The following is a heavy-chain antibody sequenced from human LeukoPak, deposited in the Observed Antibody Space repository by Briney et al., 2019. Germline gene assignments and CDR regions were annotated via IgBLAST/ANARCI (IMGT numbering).Heavy chain of an antibody. J-gene: IGHJ3*02. V-gene: IGHV7-4-1*02. D-gene: IGHD3-3*01. CDR2: INTNTGNP. Sequence: ASVKVSCKASGYTFTSYAMNWVRQAPGQGLEWMGWINTNTGNPTYAQGFTGRFVFSLDTSVSTAYLQISSLKAEDTAVYYCARAAPDLYYDFWSGYYTAFDIWGQGTMVTVSS. CDR1: GYTFTSYA. CDR3: ARAAPDLYYDFWSGYYTAFDI.